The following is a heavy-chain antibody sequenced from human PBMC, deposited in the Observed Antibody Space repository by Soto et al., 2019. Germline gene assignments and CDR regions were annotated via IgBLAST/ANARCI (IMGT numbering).Heavy chain of an antibody. CDR2: ISGSGGST. J-gene: IGHJ5*02. CDR1: GFTFSSYA. Sequence: GGSLRLSCAASGFTFSSYAMSWVRQAPGKGLEWVSAISGSGGSTYYADSVKGRFTISRDNSKNTLYLQMNSLRAEDTAVYYCAKEKPLSRRYCSGGSCYSPWFDPWGQGTLVTVSS. V-gene: IGHV3-23*01. CDR3: AKEKPLSRRYCSGGSCYSPWFDP. D-gene: IGHD2-15*01.